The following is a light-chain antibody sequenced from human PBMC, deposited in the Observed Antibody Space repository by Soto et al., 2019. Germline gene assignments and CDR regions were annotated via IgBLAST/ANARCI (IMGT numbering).Light chain of an antibody. V-gene: IGLV2-14*01. J-gene: IGLJ2*01. CDR3: SSYTTIKTVV. CDR2: EVS. Sequence: QSALTQPASVSGSPGQSITISCTGTSSDVGDYNFVSWYQQYPGKAPKLMIYEVSNRPSGVSNRFSGFKSANTAYLTISGVQPEDEADYHCSSYTTIKTVVFGGGTKLTVL. CDR1: SSDVGDYNF.